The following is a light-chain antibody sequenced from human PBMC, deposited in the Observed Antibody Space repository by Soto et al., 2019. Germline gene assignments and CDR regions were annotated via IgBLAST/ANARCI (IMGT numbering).Light chain of an antibody. CDR2: AAS. V-gene: IGKV1-9*01. Sequence: DIQLTQSPSFLSASVGDRVTITCRASQDISGSLAWYQQKPGTAPKLLIFAASTLQGGVPSRFSGSGSETEFTVTISSLQPEDFATYYCQHINSYPITFGQGTRLDIK. J-gene: IGKJ5*01. CDR3: QHINSYPIT. CDR1: QDISGS.